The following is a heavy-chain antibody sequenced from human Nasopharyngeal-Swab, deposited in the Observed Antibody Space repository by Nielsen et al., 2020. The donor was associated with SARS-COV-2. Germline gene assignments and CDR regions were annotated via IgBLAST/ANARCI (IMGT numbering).Heavy chain of an antibody. D-gene: IGHD6-13*01. CDR2: IYYSGST. V-gene: IGHV4-31*02. CDR3: ARGQQLATMDV. Sequence: WIRQSPGKGLEWIGYIYYSGSTYYNPSLKSRVTISVDTSKNQFSLKLSSVTAADTAVYYCARGQQLATMDVWGKGTTVTVSS. J-gene: IGHJ6*04.